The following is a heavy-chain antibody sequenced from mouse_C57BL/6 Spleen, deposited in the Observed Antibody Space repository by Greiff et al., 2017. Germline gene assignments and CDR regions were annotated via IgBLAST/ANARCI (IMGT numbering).Heavy chain of an antibody. D-gene: IGHD2-3*01. Sequence: VKLMESGAELVRPGASVKLSCKASGYTFTDYYINWVKQRPGQGLEWIARIYPGSGNTYYNEKFKGKDTLTAEKSSSTAYMQLSSLTSEDSAVYFCARDGYYPYYAMDYWGQGTSVTVSS. CDR3: ARDGYYPYYAMDY. J-gene: IGHJ4*01. CDR2: IYPGSGNT. CDR1: GYTFTDYY. V-gene: IGHV1-76*01.